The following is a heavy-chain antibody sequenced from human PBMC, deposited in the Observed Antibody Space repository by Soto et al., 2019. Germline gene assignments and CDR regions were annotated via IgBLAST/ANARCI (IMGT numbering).Heavy chain of an antibody. J-gene: IGHJ4*02. Sequence: PSETLSLTCTVSGGSITNFHWSWIRQPPGKGLEWIGYVYFSGSTKYNPSFKSRVTMSIDTSKNEFSLRLISVTAADSAAYFCAAYDSEGYFDYWGQGALVTVS. D-gene: IGHD3-22*01. CDR2: VYFSGST. V-gene: IGHV4-59*01. CDR1: GGSITNFH. CDR3: AAYDSEGYFDY.